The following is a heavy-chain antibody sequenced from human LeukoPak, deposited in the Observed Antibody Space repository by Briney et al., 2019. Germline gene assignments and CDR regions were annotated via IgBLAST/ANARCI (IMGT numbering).Heavy chain of an antibody. Sequence: GGSLRLSCAASGFTFSSYWMSWVRQAPGKGLEWVANIKQDGSGKYYVDSVKGRFTISRDNAKNSLYLQMNSLRAEDTAVYYCARVGYDFWSGYYNPYYFDYWGQGTLVTVSS. V-gene: IGHV3-7*01. CDR3: ARVGYDFWSGYYNPYYFDY. J-gene: IGHJ4*02. CDR2: IKQDGSGK. CDR1: GFTFSSYW. D-gene: IGHD3-3*01.